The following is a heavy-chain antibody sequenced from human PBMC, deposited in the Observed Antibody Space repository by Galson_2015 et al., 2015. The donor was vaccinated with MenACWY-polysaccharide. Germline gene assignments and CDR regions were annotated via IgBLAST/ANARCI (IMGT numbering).Heavy chain of an antibody. V-gene: IGHV3-66*01. CDR2: IYSGGST. D-gene: IGHD6-19*01. J-gene: IGHJ4*02. CDR3: ARLAVDNYFDY. Sequence: FLRLSCAASAFTVSSNHMSWVRQAPGKGLEWVSVIYSGGSTYYADSVKGRFTISRDNSKNTLYLQMNSLRAEDTALYYCARLAVDNYFDYWGQGTLVAVSS. CDR1: AFTVSSNH.